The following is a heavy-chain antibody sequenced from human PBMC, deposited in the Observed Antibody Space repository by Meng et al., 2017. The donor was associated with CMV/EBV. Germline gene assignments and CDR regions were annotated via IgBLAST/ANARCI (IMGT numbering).Heavy chain of an antibody. D-gene: IGHD6-6*01. CDR3: ARWYSSSSTSPHAFDI. J-gene: IGHJ3*02. CDR1: GYTLTELS. V-gene: IGHV1-24*01. Sequence: ASVKVSCKVSGYTLTELSMHWVRQAPGKGLEWMGGFDPEDGETIYAQKFQGRVTITTDESTSTAYMELSSLRSEDTAVYYCARWYSSSSTSPHAFDIWGQGTMVTVSS. CDR2: FDPEDGET.